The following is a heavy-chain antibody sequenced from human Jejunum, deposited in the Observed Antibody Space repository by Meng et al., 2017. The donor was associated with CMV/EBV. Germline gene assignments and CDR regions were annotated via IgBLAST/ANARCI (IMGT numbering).Heavy chain of an antibody. J-gene: IGHJ4*02. D-gene: IGHD3-10*01. CDR1: GFTFSDYY. V-gene: IGHV3-11*01. Sequence: RLSCTTSGFTFSDYYMSRIRQAPGKGLEWLSYITGHGNNIQYADSVKGRFTISRDNANNALYLQMNTLRAEDTAIYYCARANFGFDNWGRGTLVTVS. CDR2: ITGHGNNI. CDR3: ARANFGFDN.